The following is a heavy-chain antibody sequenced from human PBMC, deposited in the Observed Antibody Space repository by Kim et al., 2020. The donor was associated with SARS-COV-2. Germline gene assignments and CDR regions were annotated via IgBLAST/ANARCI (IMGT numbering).Heavy chain of an antibody. CDR2: ISAYNGNT. Sequence: ASVKVSCKASGYTFTSYGISWVRQAPGQGLEWMGWISAYNGNTNYAQKLQGRVTMTTDTSTSTAYMELRSLRSDDTAVYYCASKTPGIAAAGIFLGHYGMDVWGQGTTVTVSS. V-gene: IGHV1-18*04. D-gene: IGHD6-13*01. CDR1: GYTFTSYG. J-gene: IGHJ6*02. CDR3: ASKTPGIAAAGIFLGHYGMDV.